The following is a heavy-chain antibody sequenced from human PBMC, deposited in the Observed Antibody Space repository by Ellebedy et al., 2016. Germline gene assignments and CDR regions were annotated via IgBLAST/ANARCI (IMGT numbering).Heavy chain of an antibody. V-gene: IGHV5-51*01. J-gene: IGHJ4*02. CDR3: ARGQGYSSTVDDY. Sequence: GESLKISCKGSGYSFTSFWIGWVRQMPGKGLEWMGIIYPGDSDTIYSPSFQGQVTISADKSISTAYLQWSSLKASDTAMYYCARGQGYSSTVDDYWGQGTLVTVSS. CDR1: GYSFTSFW. D-gene: IGHD6-19*01. CDR2: IYPGDSDT.